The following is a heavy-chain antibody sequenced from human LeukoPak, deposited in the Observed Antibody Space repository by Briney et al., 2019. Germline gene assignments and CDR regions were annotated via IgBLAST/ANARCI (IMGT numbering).Heavy chain of an antibody. Sequence: GGSLRLSCAASGFTFSSYWMSWVRQAPGKGLEWVANIKQDGSEKYYVDPVKGRFTISRDNAKNSLYLQMNSLRAEDTAVYYCARTRGGSYSSFDYWGQGTLVTVSS. V-gene: IGHV3-7*01. J-gene: IGHJ4*02. D-gene: IGHD1-26*01. CDR3: ARTRGGSYSSFDY. CDR1: GFTFSSYW. CDR2: IKQDGSEK.